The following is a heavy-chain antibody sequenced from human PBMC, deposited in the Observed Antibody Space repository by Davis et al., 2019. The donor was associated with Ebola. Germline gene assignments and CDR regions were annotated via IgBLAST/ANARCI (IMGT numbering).Heavy chain of an antibody. Sequence: GESLKISCAASGFTFSSYWMHWVRQAPGKGLVWVSRINSDGSSTSYADSVKGRFTISRDNSKNTLHLQMNSLRAEDTAVYYCTRGDGYNSSYWGQGTLVTVSS. CDR3: TRGDGYNSSY. CDR2: INSDGSST. CDR1: GFTFSSYW. J-gene: IGHJ4*02. V-gene: IGHV3-74*01. D-gene: IGHD5-24*01.